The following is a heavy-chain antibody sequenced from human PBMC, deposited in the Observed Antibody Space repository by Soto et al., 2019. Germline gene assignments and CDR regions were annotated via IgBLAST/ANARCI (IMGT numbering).Heavy chain of an antibody. V-gene: IGHV3-48*03. CDR3: ARDHPITLAFGMDV. CDR1: GFTFSSYE. CDR2: ISSSGSTI. Sequence: LRLSCAASGFTFSSYEMNWVRQAPGKGLEWVSYISSSGSTIYYADSVKGRFTISRDNAKNSLYLQTNSLRAEDTAVYYCARDHPITLAFGMDVWGQGTTVTVSS. J-gene: IGHJ6*02. D-gene: IGHD3-10*01.